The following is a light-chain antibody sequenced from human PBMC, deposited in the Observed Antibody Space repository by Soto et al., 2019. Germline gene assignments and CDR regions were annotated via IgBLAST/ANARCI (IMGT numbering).Light chain of an antibody. Sequence: EIVLTQSPGTLSLSPGERATLSCRASQSVNSNYLAWYQQKPGQGPRVLMYGASSRATGILDRFSGSGSGTDFTLTISRLEPEDFAVYYCQQYDSPPRTFGQGTKVEIK. CDR3: QQYDSPPRT. V-gene: IGKV3-20*01. J-gene: IGKJ1*01. CDR1: QSVNSNY. CDR2: GAS.